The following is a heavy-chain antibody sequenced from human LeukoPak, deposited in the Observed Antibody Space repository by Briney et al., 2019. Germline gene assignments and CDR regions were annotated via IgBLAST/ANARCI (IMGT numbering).Heavy chain of an antibody. D-gene: IGHD3-9*01. Sequence: SETLSLTCTVSGGSISSSSYYWGWIRQPPGKGLEWIGSIYYSGSTYYNPSLKSRVTISVDTSKNQFSLKLSSVTAADTAVYYCARGYYDILTGYYHFDYWGQGTLVPVSS. CDR1: GGSISSSSYY. CDR2: IYYSGST. V-gene: IGHV4-39*01. J-gene: IGHJ4*02. CDR3: ARGYYDILTGYYHFDY.